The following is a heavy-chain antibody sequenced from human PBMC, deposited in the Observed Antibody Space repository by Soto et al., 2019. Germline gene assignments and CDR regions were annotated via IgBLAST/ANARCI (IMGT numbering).Heavy chain of an antibody. D-gene: IGHD3-10*01. CDR1: GGSISSGGYY. V-gene: IGHV4-31*03. Sequence: SDTLSLTCTVSGGSISSGGYYWSWIRQHPGKGLEWIGYIYYSGSTYYNPSLKSRVTISVDTSKNQFSLKLSSVTAADTAVYYCARDLPNYYGSRSFWFDPWGQGTLVTVSS. J-gene: IGHJ5*02. CDR2: IYYSGST. CDR3: ARDLPNYYGSRSFWFDP.